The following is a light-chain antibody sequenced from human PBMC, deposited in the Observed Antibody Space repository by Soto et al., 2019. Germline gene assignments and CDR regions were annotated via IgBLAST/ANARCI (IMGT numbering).Light chain of an antibody. J-gene: IGKJ1*01. CDR3: QHCGSTPRGP. V-gene: IGKV3-20*01. CDR1: QSISTSH. Sequence: EIVLTQSPGTLSLSPGERATLSCRASQSISTSHLAWYQQKPGQAPRLLIYAASSRATGIPDRFSGSGSGTDFTLTISRVQPEDFAVYYCQHCGSTPRGPFGQGTKVEI. CDR2: AAS.